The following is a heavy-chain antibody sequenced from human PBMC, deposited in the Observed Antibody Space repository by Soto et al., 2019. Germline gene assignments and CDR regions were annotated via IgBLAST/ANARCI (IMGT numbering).Heavy chain of an antibody. CDR3: ARAALEGGFGYCSGGSCYLQH. CDR1: GYTFTSYY. V-gene: IGHV1-46*03. J-gene: IGHJ1*01. D-gene: IGHD2-15*01. Sequence: ASVKVSCKASGYTFTSYYMHWVRQAPGQGLEWMGIINPSGGSTSYAQKFQGRVTMTRDTSTSTVYMELSSLRSEDTAVYYCARAALEGGFGYCSGGSCYLQHWGQGTLVTVSS. CDR2: INPSGGST.